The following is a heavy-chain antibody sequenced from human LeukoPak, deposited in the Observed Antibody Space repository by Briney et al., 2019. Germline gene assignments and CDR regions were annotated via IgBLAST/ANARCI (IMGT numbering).Heavy chain of an antibody. CDR3: AKECYGSGNYCYY. D-gene: IGHD3-10*01. CDR2: IRDDVDNY. CDR1: GFTFSIYG. V-gene: IGHV3-30*02. Sequence: GRSLRLSCAPSGFTFSIYGIHWVHQAPGKGLEWVAFIRDDVDNYNHAHSVKDPFTIPRDNTKHSLYLETNGLLPERSGFYYCAKECYGSGNYCYYWGQGTLVTVSS. J-gene: IGHJ4*02.